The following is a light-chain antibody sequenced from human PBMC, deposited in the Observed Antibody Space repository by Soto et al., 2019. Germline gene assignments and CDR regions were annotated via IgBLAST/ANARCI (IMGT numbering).Light chain of an antibody. Sequence: QSALTQPPSASGSLGQSVTISYTGTSSDVGGYNYVSWHQQHPGKAPKVMIYEVTKRPPGVPDRFSGSKSGNTASLTVSGLQAEDEADYYCSSFAGGGNPVLLGGGTQLTVL. CDR1: SSDVGGYNY. CDR3: SSFAGGGNPVL. J-gene: IGLJ2*01. CDR2: EVT. V-gene: IGLV2-8*01.